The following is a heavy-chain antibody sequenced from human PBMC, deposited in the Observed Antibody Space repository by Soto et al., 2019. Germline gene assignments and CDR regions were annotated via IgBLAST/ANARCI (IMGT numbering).Heavy chain of an antibody. CDR3: ARYVSLNYYYNTYLFHGMED. D-gene: IGHD3-22*01. V-gene: IGHV1-69*13. CDR2: INPFFKGT. Sequence: SVKVSCKASGGSFSSDAISWVRQAPGQGLEWMGGINPFFKGTKYAQRFQGRVTITADDSTSTAYMDLTTLTYEDTAVYYCARYVSLNYYYNTYLFHGMEDWGPETMHAVSS. CDR1: GGSFSSDA. J-gene: IGHJ6*01.